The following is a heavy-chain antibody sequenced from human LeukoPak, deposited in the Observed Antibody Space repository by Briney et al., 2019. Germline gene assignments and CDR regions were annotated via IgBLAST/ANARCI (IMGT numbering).Heavy chain of an antibody. V-gene: IGHV1-8*01. Sequence: EASVKVSCKTSGYPFTTWEINWVRQAAGQGLEWMGWLHPNSGNTAYAQKFKGRVTMTRDTSISTAYMELSGLRFDDTAVYFCARGPRNDPWGQGTLVTVSS. CDR2: LHPNSGNT. CDR3: ARGPRNDP. D-gene: IGHD1-14*01. CDR1: GYPFTTWE. J-gene: IGHJ5*02.